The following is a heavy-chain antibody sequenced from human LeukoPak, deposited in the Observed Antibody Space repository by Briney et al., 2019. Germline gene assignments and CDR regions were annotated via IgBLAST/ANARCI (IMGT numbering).Heavy chain of an antibody. D-gene: IGHD6-13*01. CDR1: GFTFSDYA. J-gene: IGHJ4*02. CDR2: LSDGGSIT. CDR3: ATSRGSWPDYFDY. V-gene: IGHV3-23*01. Sequence: SGGSLRLSCAASGFTFSDYAMSWVRQAPGKGLEWVSTLSDGGSITYYADSVKGRFTIFRDNAKNSLYLQMNSLRAEDTAVYYCATSRGSWPDYFDYWGQGTLVTVSS.